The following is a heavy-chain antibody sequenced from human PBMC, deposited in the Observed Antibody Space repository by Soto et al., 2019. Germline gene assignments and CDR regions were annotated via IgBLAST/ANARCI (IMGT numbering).Heavy chain of an antibody. V-gene: IGHV3-7*05. J-gene: IGHJ3*02. D-gene: IGHD6-13*01. CDR1: GFTLSSYW. CDR2: INRDASKM. Sequence: EVQLEESGGDLVQPGGSLRLSCAASGFTLSSYWMTWVRQAPGKGLEWVANINRDASKMSYLDSVRGRFTISRDNVRNSLYLQVESLRADDTALYYCARDVSPGSSSLYLDAFDIWGQGTMVTVSS. CDR3: ARDVSPGSSSLYLDAFDI.